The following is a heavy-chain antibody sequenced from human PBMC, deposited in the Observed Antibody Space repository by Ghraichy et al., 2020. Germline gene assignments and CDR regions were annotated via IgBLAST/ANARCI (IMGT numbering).Heavy chain of an antibody. CDR2: IDWNGGTT. Sequence: GESLNISCAASGFTFDHYNLHWVRQAPGKWLEWVAGIDWNGGTTSYADSVKGRFTISRDNAKNSLFLQMNSLRAEDTALYHCSRDGPYYYFGMDVWGQGTTVTVSS. CDR1: GFTFDHYN. J-gene: IGHJ6*02. V-gene: IGHV3-20*01. CDR3: SRDGPYYYFGMDV.